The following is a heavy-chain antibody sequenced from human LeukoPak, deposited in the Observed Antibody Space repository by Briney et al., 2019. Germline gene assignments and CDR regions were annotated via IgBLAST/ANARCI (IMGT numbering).Heavy chain of an antibody. CDR3: AKDLLLWFGESEFYFDY. J-gene: IGHJ4*02. Sequence: PGGSLRLSCAASGFTFGSYSMNWVRQAPGRGLEWDSSISSSSTYIYYADSVKGRFTISRDNSKNTLYLQMNSLRAEDTAVYYCAKDLLLWFGESEFYFDYWGQGTLVSVSS. D-gene: IGHD3-10*01. CDR1: GFTFGSYS. V-gene: IGHV3-21*01. CDR2: ISSSSTYI.